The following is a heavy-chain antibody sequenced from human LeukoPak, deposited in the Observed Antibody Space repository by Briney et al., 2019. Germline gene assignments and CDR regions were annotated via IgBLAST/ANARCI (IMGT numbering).Heavy chain of an antibody. CDR1: GYTFTSYA. Sequence: ASVKVSCKASGYTFTSYAMNWVRQAPGQGLEWMGWINPNSGGTNYAQKFQGRVTMTRDTSISTAYMELSRLRSDDTAVYYCARDPLAAAGTNWFDPWGQGTLVTVSS. J-gene: IGHJ5*02. CDR2: INPNSGGT. D-gene: IGHD6-13*01. V-gene: IGHV1-2*02. CDR3: ARDPLAAAGTNWFDP.